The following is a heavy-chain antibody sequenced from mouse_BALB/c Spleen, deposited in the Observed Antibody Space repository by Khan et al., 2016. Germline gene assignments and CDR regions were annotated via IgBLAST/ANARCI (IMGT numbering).Heavy chain of an antibody. D-gene: IGHD2-3*01. Sequence: QVQLKESGAELVRPGSSVKISCKATGYAFSSYWMNWVKQRPGQGLEWIGQIYPGDGDTNYNGKFKGKATLTADKSSSTAYMQLSSLTSEDSAVYFCARDDGSSDYWGQGTTLTVSS. V-gene: IGHV1-80*01. J-gene: IGHJ2*01. CDR1: GYAFSSYW. CDR3: ARDDGSSDY. CDR2: IYPGDGDT.